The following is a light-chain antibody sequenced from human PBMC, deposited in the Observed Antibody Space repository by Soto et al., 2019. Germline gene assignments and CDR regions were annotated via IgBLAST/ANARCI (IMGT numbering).Light chain of an antibody. CDR2: DAS. Sequence: EIVLTQSPATLSLSPGERATLSCRASQSISSYLAWYQQKPAQAPRLLIYDASNRATGIPARFSGSGSGTDFTLTISSLEPEDFAVYYCHQRSTWPFTFGPGTKVEIK. CDR3: HQRSTWPFT. CDR1: QSISSY. J-gene: IGKJ3*01. V-gene: IGKV3-11*01.